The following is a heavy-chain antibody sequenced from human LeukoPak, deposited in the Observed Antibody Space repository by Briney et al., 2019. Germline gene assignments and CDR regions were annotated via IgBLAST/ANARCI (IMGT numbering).Heavy chain of an antibody. J-gene: IGHJ4*02. CDR1: GFTFSSYW. V-gene: IGHV3-74*01. CDR3: ASYHDSSGYLFDY. D-gene: IGHD3-22*01. CDR2: INSDGSST. Sequence: GGSLRLSCAASGFTFSSYWMHWVRQAPGKGLVWVSRINSDGSSTSYADSVKGRFTISRDNAKNTLYLQMNSLRAEDTAVYYCASYHDSSGYLFDYWGQGTLVTVPS.